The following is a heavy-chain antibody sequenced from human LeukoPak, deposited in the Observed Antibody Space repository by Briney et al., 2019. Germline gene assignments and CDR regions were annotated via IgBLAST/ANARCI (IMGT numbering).Heavy chain of an antibody. J-gene: IGHJ4*02. V-gene: IGHV3-23*01. CDR2: VNDNGANT. CDR3: TKGDGGYYPIDN. D-gene: IGHD1-26*01. Sequence: PGASLRLFCAASGFTFSKDGMSWVRQAPGKGLEWDSTVNDNGANTHYADSVKGRFTISRDNSRNTLLLEMNSLRVDDTALYYCTKGDGGYYPIDNWGQGTLVIVSS. CDR1: GFTFSKDG.